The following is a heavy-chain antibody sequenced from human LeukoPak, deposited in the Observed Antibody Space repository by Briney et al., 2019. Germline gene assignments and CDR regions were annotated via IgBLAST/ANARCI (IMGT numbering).Heavy chain of an antibody. CDR2: IYTSGST. CDR1: GGSISSGSYY. D-gene: IGHD2-2*01. J-gene: IGHJ6*03. CDR3: ARDLPRCSSTSCYYYYYYMDV. V-gene: IGHV4-61*02. Sequence: PSETLSLTCTVSGGSISSGSYYWSWIRQPAGKGLEWIGRIYTSGSTNYNPSLKSRVTISVDASKNQFSLKLSSVTAADTAVYYCARDLPRCSSTSCYYYYYYMDVWGKGTTVTISS.